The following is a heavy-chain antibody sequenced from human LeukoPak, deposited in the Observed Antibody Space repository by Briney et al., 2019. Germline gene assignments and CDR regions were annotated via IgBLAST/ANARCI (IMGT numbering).Heavy chain of an antibody. D-gene: IGHD6-19*01. J-gene: IGHJ3*02. Sequence: ASVKVSCKASGGTFSSYAISWVRQAPGQGLEWMGGIIPIFGTANYAQKFQGRVTITTDESTSTAYMELSSLRSEDTAVNYCARGIAVVRAFDIWGQGTMVTVSS. CDR1: GGTFSSYA. V-gene: IGHV1-69*05. CDR3: ARGIAVVRAFDI. CDR2: IIPIFGTA.